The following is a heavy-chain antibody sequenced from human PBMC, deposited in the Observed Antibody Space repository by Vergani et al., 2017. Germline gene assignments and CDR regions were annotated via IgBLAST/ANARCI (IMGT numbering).Heavy chain of an antibody. CDR3: AKQYFVSGNYLFDY. CDR2: IKEDGSET. Sequence: EVQLLQSGGGVIQPGGSVRLSCAASGFTFSNYWMSWVRQAPGKGLEWVANIKEDGSETFYVDSVMGRFTISRDNAKNSLYLQMNSLRAEDTAIYYCAKQYFVSGNYLFDYWGQGTLVTVSS. CDR1: GFTFSNYW. J-gene: IGHJ4*02. V-gene: IGHV3-7*03. D-gene: IGHD3-10*01.